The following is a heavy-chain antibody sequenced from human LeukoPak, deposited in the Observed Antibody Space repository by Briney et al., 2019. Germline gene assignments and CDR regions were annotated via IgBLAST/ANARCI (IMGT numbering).Heavy chain of an antibody. V-gene: IGHV5-51*01. Sequence: GESLKISCKGSGYTFTSYWIGWVRQMPGKGLEWMGVIYPDDSHTTYGPSFRGQVTISANKSTSTAYLQWSSLKASDTAMYYCARQGETYYDFWSGYYTPPSFDYWGQGTLVTVSS. CDR1: GYTFTSYW. CDR3: ARQGETYYDFWSGYYTPPSFDY. CDR2: IYPDDSHT. D-gene: IGHD3-3*01. J-gene: IGHJ4*02.